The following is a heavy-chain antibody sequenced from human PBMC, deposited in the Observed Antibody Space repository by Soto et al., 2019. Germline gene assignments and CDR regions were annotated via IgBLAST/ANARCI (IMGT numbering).Heavy chain of an antibody. CDR3: ARVIIPRLGYDPEGMFDP. J-gene: IGHJ5*02. CDR1: GGSISSGYYY. Sequence: SETLSLTCTVSGGSISSGYYYWSWIRQPPGKGLEWIGYIYYSGSTYYNPSLKSRVTISVDTSKNQFSLKLSSVTAADTAVYYCARVIIPRLGYDPEGMFDPSGQRNLVAFCS. V-gene: IGHV4-30-4*01. D-gene: IGHD5-12*01. CDR2: IYYSGST.